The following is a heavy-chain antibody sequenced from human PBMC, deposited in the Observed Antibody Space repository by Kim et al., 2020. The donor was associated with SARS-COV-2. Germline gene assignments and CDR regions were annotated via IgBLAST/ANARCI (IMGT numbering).Heavy chain of an antibody. CDR2: IHSSGRA. J-gene: IGHJ4*02. V-gene: IGHV4-59*01. CDR3: ARGNGWHLF. Sequence: SETLSLTCNVSGDSMIDFFWSWIRQPPGRRLEWLGYIHSSGRANYNPSFKSRVTLSVDTSKSQFSLNLISVTAADTAIYYCARGNGWHLFWGQGTLVTVS. CDR1: GDSMIDFF. D-gene: IGHD6-19*01.